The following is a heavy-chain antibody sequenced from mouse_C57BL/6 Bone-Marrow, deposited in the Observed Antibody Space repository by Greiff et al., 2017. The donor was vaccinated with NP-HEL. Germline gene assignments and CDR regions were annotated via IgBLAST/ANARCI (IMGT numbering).Heavy chain of an antibody. V-gene: IGHV5-17*01. CDR2: ISSGSSTI. CDR1: GFTFSDYG. Sequence: EVNVVESGGGLVKPGGSLKLSCAASGFTFSDYGMHWVRQAPEKGLEWVAYISSGSSTIYYADTVKGRFTISRDNAKNTLFLQMTSLRSEDTAMYYCARAVTPYYFDYWGQGTTLTVSS. CDR3: ARAVTPYYFDY. D-gene: IGHD2-13*01. J-gene: IGHJ2*01.